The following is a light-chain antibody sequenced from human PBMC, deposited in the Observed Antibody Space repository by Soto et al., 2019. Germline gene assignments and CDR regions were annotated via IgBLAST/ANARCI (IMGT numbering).Light chain of an antibody. J-gene: IGKJ1*01. CDR2: GAS. Sequence: EIVMTQSPATLSVSPGERATLSCRASQSVTSNLAWYQQKPGRAPRLLIYGASTRATGIPARFSGSGSGTDFTLTISDVQPEDFALYYCHQRQSWPRTFGQGTKVDI. CDR1: QSVTSN. V-gene: IGKV3-15*01. CDR3: HQRQSWPRT.